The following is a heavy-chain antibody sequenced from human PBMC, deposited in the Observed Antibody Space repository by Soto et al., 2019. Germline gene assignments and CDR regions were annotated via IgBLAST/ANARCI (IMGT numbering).Heavy chain of an antibody. V-gene: IGHV3-23*01. CDR3: GRDPNGDYIGAFDF. J-gene: IGHJ3*01. Sequence: EVQVLESGGALIQPGGSLRLSCAVSGITFSRYAMTRVRQAPGKGLEWVSAISGSGGRTYYADSVKGRFTISRDNSRNTLFLQMNSLRAEETAVYYCGRDPNGDYIGAFDFWGQGTMVTVSS. CDR2: ISGSGGRT. CDR1: GITFSRYA. D-gene: IGHD2-21*02.